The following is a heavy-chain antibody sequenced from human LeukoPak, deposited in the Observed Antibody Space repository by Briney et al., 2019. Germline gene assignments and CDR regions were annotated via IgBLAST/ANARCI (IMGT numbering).Heavy chain of an antibody. CDR1: GFTFSSYW. CDR3: ARDPRTTGKSNYGMDV. V-gene: IGHV3-53*01. J-gene: IGHJ6*02. CDR2: IYSGGTT. D-gene: IGHD4-17*01. Sequence: PGGSLRLSCAASGFTFSSYWMSWVRQAPGKGLEWVSIIYSGGTTYYADSVQGRFTISRDNSKNTVYLQMNSLRVEDTAVYYCARDPRTTGKSNYGMDVWGQGTTVTVSS.